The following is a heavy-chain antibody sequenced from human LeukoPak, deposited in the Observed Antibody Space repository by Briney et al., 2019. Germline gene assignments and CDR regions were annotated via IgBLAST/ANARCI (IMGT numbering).Heavy chain of an antibody. V-gene: IGHV3-11*04. CDR1: GFTFSDYY. J-gene: IGHJ4*02. CDR3: ARDQSYYYASSRYYYY. CDR2: ISSSGSTI. Sequence: KTGGSLRLSCAASGFTFSDYYMSWIRQAPGKGLEWVSYISSSGSTIYYADSVKGRFTISRDKAKNSLYLQMNSLRAEDTAVYYCARDQSYYYASSRYYYYWGQGTLVTVSS. D-gene: IGHD3-22*01.